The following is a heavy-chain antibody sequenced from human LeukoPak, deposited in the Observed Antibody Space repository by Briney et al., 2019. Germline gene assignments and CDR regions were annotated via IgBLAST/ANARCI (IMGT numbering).Heavy chain of an antibody. D-gene: IGHD3-22*01. V-gene: IGHV3-23*01. J-gene: IGHJ4*02. CDR3: AKGQYYDSSGYPSY. Sequence: GGSLRLSCAASGFTFSSYAMSWVRQAPGKGLEWVSAISGSGGSTHYADSVKGRFTISGDNSKNTLYLQMNSLRAEDTAVYYCAKGQYYDSSGYPSYWGQGTLVTVSS. CDR1: GFTFSSYA. CDR2: ISGSGGST.